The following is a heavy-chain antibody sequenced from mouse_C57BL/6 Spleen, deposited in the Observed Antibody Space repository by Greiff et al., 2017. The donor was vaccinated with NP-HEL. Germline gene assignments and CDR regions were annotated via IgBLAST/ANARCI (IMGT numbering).Heavy chain of an antibody. J-gene: IGHJ2*01. CDR2: IDPETGGT. V-gene: IGHV1-15*01. Sequence: QVQLQQSGAELVRPGASVTLSCKASGYTFTDYEMHWVKQTPVHGLEWIGAIDPETGGTAYNQKFKGKAILTADKSSSTAYMELRSLTSEDSAVYYCTRSKAVVATDYWGQGTTLTVSS. CDR3: TRSKAVVATDY. CDR1: GYTFTDYE. D-gene: IGHD1-1*01.